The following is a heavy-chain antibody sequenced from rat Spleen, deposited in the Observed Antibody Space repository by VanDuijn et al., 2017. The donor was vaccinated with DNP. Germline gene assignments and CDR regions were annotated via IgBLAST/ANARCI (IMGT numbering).Heavy chain of an antibody. J-gene: IGHJ3*01. CDR3: ARYITGIVFDY. V-gene: IGHV5-25*01. CDR1: GFSFSDYD. Sequence: EVHLVESGGGLVQPGKSLKLSCAASGFSFSDYDMAWVRQAPPKGLEWVTAISPSGGSTYYRDSVKGRFTVSRDNTQSSLYLQMDSLRSEDTATYYCARYITGIVFDYWGQGTLVTVSS. D-gene: IGHD4-1*01. CDR2: ISPSGGST.